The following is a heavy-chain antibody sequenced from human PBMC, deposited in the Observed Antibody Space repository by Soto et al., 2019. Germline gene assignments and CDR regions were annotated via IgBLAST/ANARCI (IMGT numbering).Heavy chain of an antibody. D-gene: IGHD6-13*01. Sequence: PGGSLRLSCAAAGFTFSRYWMSWVRQAPGKGLELVANIKGDGSEIYYVDSVKGRFTISRENAKNSLYLQMNSLRAGDTAVYYCARTRAGGKSGLYGMDVWGQGTTVTVSS. J-gene: IGHJ6*02. CDR1: GFTFSRYW. CDR3: ARTRAGGKSGLYGMDV. CDR2: IKGDGSEI. V-gene: IGHV3-7*01.